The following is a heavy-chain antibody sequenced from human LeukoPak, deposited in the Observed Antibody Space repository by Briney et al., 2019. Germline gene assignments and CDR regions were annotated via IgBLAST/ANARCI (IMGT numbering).Heavy chain of an antibody. V-gene: IGHV1-69*01. J-gene: IGHJ4*02. Sequence: GASVKVSCKASGGTFSSYAISWVRQAPGQGLEWMGGITPIFGTANYAQKFQGRVTITADESTSTAYMELSSLRSEDTAVYYCARSRGIQLWFLDYWGQGTLVTVSS. CDR3: ARSRGIQLWFLDY. D-gene: IGHD5-18*01. CDR2: ITPIFGTA. CDR1: GGTFSSYA.